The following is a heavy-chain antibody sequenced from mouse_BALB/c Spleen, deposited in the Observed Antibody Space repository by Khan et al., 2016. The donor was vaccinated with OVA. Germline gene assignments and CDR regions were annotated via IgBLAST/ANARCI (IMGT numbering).Heavy chain of an antibody. CDR2: IAPGSGST. J-gene: IGHJ4*01. CDR3: ARSNYYGSGLYAMDY. D-gene: IGHD1-1*01. V-gene: IGHV1S41*01. CDR1: GYTFTSYW. Sequence: DLVKPGASVKLSCRASGYTFTSYWINWIKQRPGQGLEWIGRIAPGSGSTSYNEIFKGKTILTVDTSSNTAYIQFSSLSSEDSAVCFCARSNYYGSGLYAMDYWGQGTSVIVSS.